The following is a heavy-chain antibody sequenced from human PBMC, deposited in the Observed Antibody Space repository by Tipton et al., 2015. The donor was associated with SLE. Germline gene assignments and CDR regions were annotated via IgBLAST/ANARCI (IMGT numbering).Heavy chain of an antibody. Sequence: SLRLSCAASGFTFSSYGMHWVRQAPGKGLEWVAVIWYDGSNKYYADSVKGRFTISRDNSKNTLYLQMSSLRTEDTAVYYCARDNAEMATTGHFDYWGQGTLVTVSS. CDR2: IWYDGSNK. CDR1: GFTFSSYG. V-gene: IGHV3-33*08. D-gene: IGHD5-24*01. CDR3: ARDNAEMATTGHFDY. J-gene: IGHJ4*02.